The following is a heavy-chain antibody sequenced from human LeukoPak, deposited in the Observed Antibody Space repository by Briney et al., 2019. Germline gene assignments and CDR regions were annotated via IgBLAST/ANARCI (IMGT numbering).Heavy chain of an antibody. J-gene: IGHJ6*03. CDR2: ISYDGSNK. Sequence: GGSLRLSCAASGFTFSSYAMHWVRQAPGKGLEWVAVISYDGSNKYYADSVKGRFTISRDNSKNTLYLQMNSLRAEDTAVYYCARVHSSGWYQYYYYYMDVWGKGTTVTVSS. D-gene: IGHD6-19*01. CDR3: ARVHSSGWYQYYYYYMDV. CDR1: GFTFSSYA. V-gene: IGHV3-30*04.